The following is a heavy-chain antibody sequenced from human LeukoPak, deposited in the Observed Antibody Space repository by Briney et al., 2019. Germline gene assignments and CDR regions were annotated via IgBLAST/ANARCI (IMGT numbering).Heavy chain of an antibody. CDR1: GFTFSGSA. J-gene: IGHJ6*02. CDR2: ISYDGSNK. Sequence: GGSLRLSCAASGFTFSGSAMHWVRQAPGKGLEWVAVISYDGSNKYYADSVKGRFTISRDNSKNTLYLQMNSLRAEDTAVYYCAREFGGYYHYYGMDVWGQGTTVTVSS. V-gene: IGHV3-30-3*01. CDR3: AREFGGYYHYYGMDV. D-gene: IGHD3-10*01.